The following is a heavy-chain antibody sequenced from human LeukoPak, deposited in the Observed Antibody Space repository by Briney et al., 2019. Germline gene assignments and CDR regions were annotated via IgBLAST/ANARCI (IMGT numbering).Heavy chain of an antibody. CDR3: AIDRFYDGSGNIGNLDF. D-gene: IGHD3-10*01. J-gene: IGHJ4*02. CDR1: GVSISSYY. Sequence: SETLSLTCTVSGVSISSYYWSWIRQPPGKGLEWIGYIDNSGNANYNPSLKSRVTISVDTSKNQFSLKLTSVTAADTAVYYCAIDRFYDGSGNIGNLDFWGQGTLVTVSS. V-gene: IGHV4-4*08. CDR2: IDNSGNA.